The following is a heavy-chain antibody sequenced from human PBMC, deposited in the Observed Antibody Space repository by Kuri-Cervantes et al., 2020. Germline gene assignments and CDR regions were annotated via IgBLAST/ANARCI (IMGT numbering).Heavy chain of an antibody. D-gene: IGHD1-26*01. J-gene: IGHJ4*02. CDR1: GFTFSSYG. V-gene: IGHV3-33*01. Sequence: GGSLRLSCAASGFTFSSYGMHWVRQAPGKGLEWVAVIWYDGSNKYYADSVKGRFTISRDNSKNTLYLQMNSLRAEDTAVYYCARDISERERKDYWGQGILVTVSS. CDR3: ARDISERERKDY. CDR2: IWYDGSNK.